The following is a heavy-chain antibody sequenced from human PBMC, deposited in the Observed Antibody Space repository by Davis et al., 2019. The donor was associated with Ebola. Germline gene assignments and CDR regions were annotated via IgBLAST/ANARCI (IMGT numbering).Heavy chain of an antibody. J-gene: IGHJ4*02. CDR2: ISSHSASVT. CDR3: ARSHPYTSSWSGNDF. V-gene: IGHV3-11*01. CDR1: GFTFTDYS. Sequence: GESLKISCKASGFTFTDYSMSWIRQAPGKGLEWVAHISSHSASVTYYADSLKGRFTISRDNAKNSLYLQMTSLRVEETAVYYCARSHPYTSSWSGNDFWGQGALVSVSS. D-gene: IGHD3-3*01.